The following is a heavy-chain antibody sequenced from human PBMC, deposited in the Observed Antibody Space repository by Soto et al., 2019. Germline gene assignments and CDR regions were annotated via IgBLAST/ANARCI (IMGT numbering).Heavy chain of an antibody. V-gene: IGHV4-59*08. CDR3: ARHRIYCSGGSCYQNWFDP. CDR1: GGSISSYY. D-gene: IGHD2-15*01. CDR2: IYYSGST. Sequence: SETLSLTCTVSGGSISSYYWSWIRQPPGKGLEWIGYIYYSGSTNYNPSLKSRVTISVDTSKNQFSLKLSAVTAADTAVYYCARHRIYCSGGSCYQNWFDPWGQGTLVTVSS. J-gene: IGHJ5*02.